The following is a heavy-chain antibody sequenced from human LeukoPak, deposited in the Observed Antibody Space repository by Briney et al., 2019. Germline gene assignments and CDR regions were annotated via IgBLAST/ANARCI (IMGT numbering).Heavy chain of an antibody. V-gene: IGHV1-2*02. CDR2: INPNSGGT. D-gene: IGHD3-22*01. Sequence: ASVTVSCTASGYTFTDYYMHWVRLAPGQGLEWMGWINPNSGGTNYAQKFQGRVTMTRDTSISTAYMELSRLRSDDTAVYYCARADYYDDYWGQGTLVTVSS. J-gene: IGHJ4*02. CDR1: GYTFTDYY. CDR3: ARADYYDDY.